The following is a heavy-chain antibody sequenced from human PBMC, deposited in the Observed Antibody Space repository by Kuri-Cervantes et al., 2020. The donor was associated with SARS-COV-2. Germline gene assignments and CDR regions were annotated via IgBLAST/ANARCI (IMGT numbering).Heavy chain of an antibody. CDR3: ATGMVRGLIQSYYYGMDV. D-gene: IGHD3-10*01. Sequence: GGSLRLSCKASGYTFTGYYMYWVRQAPGQGLEWMGWINPNSGGTNYAQKFQGWVTMTRDTSISTAYMELSRLRSDDTAVYYCATGMVRGLIQSYYYGMDVWGQGTTVTVSS. J-gene: IGHJ6*02. V-gene: IGHV1-2*04. CDR1: GYTFTGYY. CDR2: INPNSGGT.